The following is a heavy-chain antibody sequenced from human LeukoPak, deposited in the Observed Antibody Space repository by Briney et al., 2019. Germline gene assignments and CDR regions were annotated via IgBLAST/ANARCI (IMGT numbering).Heavy chain of an antibody. Sequence: PSETLSLTCAVYGGSFSGYYWSWIRQPPGKGLEWIGYIYYSGSTNYNPSLKSRVTISVDTSKNQFSLKLSSVTAADTAVYYCARTALDRLQLYYFDYWGQGTLVTVSS. V-gene: IGHV4-59*01. CDR3: ARTALDRLQLYYFDY. CDR1: GGSFSGYY. CDR2: IYYSGST. D-gene: IGHD5-24*01. J-gene: IGHJ4*02.